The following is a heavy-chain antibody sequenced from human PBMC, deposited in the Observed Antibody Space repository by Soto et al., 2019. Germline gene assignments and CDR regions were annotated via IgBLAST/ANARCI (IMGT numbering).Heavy chain of an antibody. V-gene: IGHV3-23*01. CDR3: ARAAHYDFWSGYYDMDV. D-gene: IGHD3-3*01. CDR2: ISGSGGIT. J-gene: IGHJ6*03. Sequence: EVQLLESGGGLVQPGGSLRLSCATSGFTFSSYAMAWVRQAPGKGLEWVSAISGSGGITYHAASVKGRFSISRDNSRNMLHLQMNSLGAEDTAVDYCARAAHYDFWSGYYDMDVWGIGTTVTVSS. CDR1: GFTFSSYA.